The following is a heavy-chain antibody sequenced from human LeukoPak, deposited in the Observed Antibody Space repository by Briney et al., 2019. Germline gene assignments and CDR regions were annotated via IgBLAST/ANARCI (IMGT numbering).Heavy chain of an antibody. CDR1: GFTFSSYS. CDR3: ARVNGYYFVY. Sequence: RPGGSLRLSCAASGFTFSSYSMNWVRQAPGKGLEWVSYISSSSSTIYYADSVKGRFTISRDNAKNSLYLQMNSLRAEDTAVYYCARVNGYYFVYWGQGNLVTVSS. V-gene: IGHV3-48*01. J-gene: IGHJ4*02. D-gene: IGHD2-8*01. CDR2: ISSSSSTI.